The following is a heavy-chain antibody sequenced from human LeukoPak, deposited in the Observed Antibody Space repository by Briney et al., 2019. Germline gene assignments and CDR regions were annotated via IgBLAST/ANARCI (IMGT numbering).Heavy chain of an antibody. CDR1: GGSFSSYY. Sequence: SETLSLTCAVYGGSFSSYYWNWIRQPPGKGLEWIADINYSGSNNYNPSLKSRVTISVDTSKNQFSLKLSSVTAADTAVYYCARVGLYVPWFGELFSYYYGIDVWGQGTTVTVSS. D-gene: IGHD3-10*01. CDR2: INYSGSN. J-gene: IGHJ6*02. CDR3: ARVGLYVPWFGELFSYYYGIDV. V-gene: IGHV4-34*01.